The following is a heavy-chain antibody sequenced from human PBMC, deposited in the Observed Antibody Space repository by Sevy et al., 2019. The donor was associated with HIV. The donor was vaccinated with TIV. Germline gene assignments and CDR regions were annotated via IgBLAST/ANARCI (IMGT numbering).Heavy chain of an antibody. V-gene: IGHV3-74*01. D-gene: IGHD4-17*01. Sequence: GGSLRLSCAASGFTLASEFSFSSYYMHWVRQVPGKGLVWVSCLNSDGSVATYADSVKGRFTISRDNAKKTLYLQMNCLKADDTAVYYCVRERNFNYGDPLEQWGQGTLVTVSS. J-gene: IGHJ4*02. CDR3: VRERNFNYGDPLEQ. CDR1: GFTLASEFSFSSYY. CDR2: LNSDGSVA.